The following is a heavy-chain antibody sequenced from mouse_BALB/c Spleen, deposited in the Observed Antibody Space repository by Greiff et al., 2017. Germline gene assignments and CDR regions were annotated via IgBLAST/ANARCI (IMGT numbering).Heavy chain of an antibody. D-gene: IGHD1-1*01. CDR1: GFNIKDYY. J-gene: IGHJ3*01. Sequence: EVQLMESGAELVRPGALVKLSCKASGFNIKDYYMHWVKQRPEQGLEWIGWIDPENGNTIYDPKFQGKASITADTSSNTAYLQLSSLTSEDTAVYYCARNYYGSSWFAYWGQGTLVTVSA. V-gene: IGHV14-1*02. CDR2: IDPENGNT. CDR3: ARNYYGSSWFAY.